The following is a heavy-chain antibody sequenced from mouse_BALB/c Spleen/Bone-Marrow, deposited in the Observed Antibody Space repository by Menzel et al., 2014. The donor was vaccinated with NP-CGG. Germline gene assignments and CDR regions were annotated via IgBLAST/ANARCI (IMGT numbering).Heavy chain of an antibody. V-gene: IGHV3-1*02. CDR2: IHHSGYP. J-gene: IGHJ3*01. CDR3: AREDRYEAFFPY. D-gene: IGHD2-14*01. CDR1: AYSITSGYG. Sequence: EVKLEESGPELVKPSQSLSLTCTVTAYSITSGYGWHWIRQFPGNKLEWMAYIHHSGYPDYNSSLKSRISITRDTSKNQFFLQLNSVTSEDTATYFCAREDRYEAFFPYWGQGTLVTVSA.